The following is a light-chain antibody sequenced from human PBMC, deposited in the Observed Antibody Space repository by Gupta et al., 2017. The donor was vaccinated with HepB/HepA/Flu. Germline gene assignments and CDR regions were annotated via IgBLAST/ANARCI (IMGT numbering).Light chain of an antibody. J-gene: IGLJ2*01. V-gene: IGLV2-23*02. Sequence: SALTQPASVSGSPGQSITISCTGTSSDVGSYNLVSWYQQHPAKVPKLMIYEVSQRPSGVSNRFSGSKSGNTASLTISGLQAEDEADYYCCSYAGTTTFVLFGGGTKLTVL. CDR2: EVS. CDR1: SSDVGSYNL. CDR3: CSYAGTTTFVL.